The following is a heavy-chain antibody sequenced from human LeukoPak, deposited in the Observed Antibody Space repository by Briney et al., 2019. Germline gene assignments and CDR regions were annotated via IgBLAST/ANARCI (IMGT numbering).Heavy chain of an antibody. CDR3: ARDPTFSGSGYYMDV. Sequence: GGSLRLSCAASGFTFRNYGMHWVRQAPGKGLEWVSVVSYDGSNKYYADSVKGRFTISRDNSKNTVYLQMHSLRTEDTAIYYCARDPTFSGSGYYMDVWGKGTTVTVSS. CDR2: VSYDGSNK. D-gene: IGHD1-26*01. J-gene: IGHJ6*03. CDR1: GFTFRNYG. V-gene: IGHV3-30*03.